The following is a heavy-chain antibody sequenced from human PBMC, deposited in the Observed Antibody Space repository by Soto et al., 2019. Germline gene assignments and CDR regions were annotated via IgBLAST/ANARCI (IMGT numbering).Heavy chain of an antibody. CDR1: GYTFTSYG. Sequence: ASVKVSCKASGYTFTSYGISWVRQAPGQGLEWMGWISAYNGNTEYAQNFQGRVTMTTDTSTSTAYMELRRVRSDDTAVYYCARDGRVVAVAGTDYYYGMDVWGQGTTVTVSS. J-gene: IGHJ6*02. V-gene: IGHV1-18*04. CDR2: ISAYNGNT. D-gene: IGHD6-19*01. CDR3: ARDGRVVAVAGTDYYYGMDV.